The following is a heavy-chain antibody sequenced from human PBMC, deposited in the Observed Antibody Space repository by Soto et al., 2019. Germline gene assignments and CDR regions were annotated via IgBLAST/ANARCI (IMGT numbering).Heavy chain of an antibody. D-gene: IGHD2-2*01. J-gene: IGHJ6*02. CDR2: IYHSGST. CDR1: GGSIISSNW. Sequence: QVQLQESGPGLVKPSGTLSLTCAVSGGSIISSNWWSWVRQPPGKVLEWIGEIYHSGSTNYNPSLKSRVTISVDKSKNQFSLKLSSVTAADTAVYYCAGTYPDYYYYGMDVWGQGTTVTVSS. V-gene: IGHV4-4*02. CDR3: AGTYPDYYYYGMDV.